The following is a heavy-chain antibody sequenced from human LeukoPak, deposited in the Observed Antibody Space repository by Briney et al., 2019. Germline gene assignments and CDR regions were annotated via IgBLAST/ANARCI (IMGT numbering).Heavy chain of an antibody. Sequence: GGSLRLSCAASGFTFSSYAMRWVRQAPGKVLDWVSAISGSGDSIYYADSVKGRFTISRDNSKNTLDLQMNSLRAEDTAVYYCATTPYPRTVMTNDYWGQGTLVTVSS. CDR3: ATTPYPRTVMTNDY. CDR2: ISGSGDSI. CDR1: GFTFSSYA. D-gene: IGHD1-1*01. J-gene: IGHJ4*02. V-gene: IGHV3-23*01.